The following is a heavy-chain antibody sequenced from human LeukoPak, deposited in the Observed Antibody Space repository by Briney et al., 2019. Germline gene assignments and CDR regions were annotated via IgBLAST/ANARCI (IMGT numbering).Heavy chain of an antibody. CDR3: ARQAVAGTFDY. CDR2: ISHSGSP. J-gene: IGHJ4*02. D-gene: IGHD6-19*01. Sequence: PSETLSLTCTVSGYSSSSGHYYGWIRQPPGKGLEWIGSISHSGSPYYNPSLKSRVTISLHTSKNQFSLKLSSVTAADTAVYYCARQAVAGTFDYWGQGTLVTVPS. V-gene: IGHV4-38-2*02. CDR1: GYSSSSGHY.